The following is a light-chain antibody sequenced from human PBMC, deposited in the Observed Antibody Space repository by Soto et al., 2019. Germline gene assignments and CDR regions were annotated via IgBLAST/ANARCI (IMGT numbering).Light chain of an antibody. J-gene: IGLJ2*01. CDR2: DVS. CDR3: SSYTSSSTVI. V-gene: IGLV2-14*01. Sequence: QSALTQPASVSGSPGQSITISCTGTSSDVGDYNYVSWYQQNPGKAPKLTIYDVSNRPSGVSNRFSGSESGNTASLTISGLQAEDESDYYCSSYTSSSTVIFGGGTKLTVL. CDR1: SSDVGDYNY.